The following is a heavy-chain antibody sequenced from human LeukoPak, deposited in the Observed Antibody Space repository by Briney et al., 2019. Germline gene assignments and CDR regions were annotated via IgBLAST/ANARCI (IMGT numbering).Heavy chain of an antibody. CDR2: ISYDGSNK. J-gene: IGHJ4*02. CDR3: AKDLERHIVVVTASAVDY. V-gene: IGHV3-30*18. Sequence: GGSLRLSCAASGFTFSSYWMSWVRQAPGKGLEWVAVISYDGSNKYYADSVKGRFTISGDNSKNTLYLQMNSLRAEDTAVYYCAKDLERHIVVVTASAVDYWGQGTLVTVSS. D-gene: IGHD2-21*02. CDR1: GFTFSSYW.